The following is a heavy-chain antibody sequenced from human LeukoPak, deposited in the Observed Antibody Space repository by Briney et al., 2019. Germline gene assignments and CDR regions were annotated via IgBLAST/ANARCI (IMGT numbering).Heavy chain of an antibody. Sequence: SETLSLPCTVSGGSISSYYWSWIRQPAGKGLEWLGRIQSSGSNEYNPSLKSRVAISIDTSKNQFSLKLSSVTAADTAVYYCARDSGTTGEVKFDPWGQGTLVTVSS. J-gene: IGHJ5*02. V-gene: IGHV4-4*07. CDR2: IQSSGSN. CDR3: ARDSGTTGEVKFDP. D-gene: IGHD3-10*01. CDR1: GGSISSYY.